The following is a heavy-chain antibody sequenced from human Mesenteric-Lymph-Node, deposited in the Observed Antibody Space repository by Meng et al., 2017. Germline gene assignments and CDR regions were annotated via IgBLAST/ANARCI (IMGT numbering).Heavy chain of an antibody. J-gene: IGHJ4*02. D-gene: IGHD3-10*01. V-gene: IGHV5-51*01. CDR1: GYSFTSYW. CDR3: AVPIWFGELGDVYYFDY. Sequence: GESLKISCKGSGYSFTSYWIGWVRQMPGKGLEWMGIIYPGDSDTRYSPSFQGQVTISADKSISTAYLQWSSLKASDTAMYYCAVPIWFGELGDVYYFDYWGQGTLVTVSS. CDR2: IYPGDSDT.